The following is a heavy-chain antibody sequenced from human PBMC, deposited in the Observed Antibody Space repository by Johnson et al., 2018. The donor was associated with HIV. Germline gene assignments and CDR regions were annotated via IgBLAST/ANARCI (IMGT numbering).Heavy chain of an antibody. CDR3: ARSLIAAADAFDI. Sequence: VQLVESGGSVVRPGGSLRLSCAASGFTFDEYDMTWVRQVPGKGLEWVSNINWNGANTGYADSVEGRFTISRDNPKNSLYLEMNSLRVEDTALYYCARSLIAAADAFDIWGQGTMVTVSS. CDR1: GFTFDEYD. V-gene: IGHV3-20*04. D-gene: IGHD6-13*01. J-gene: IGHJ3*02. CDR2: INWNGANT.